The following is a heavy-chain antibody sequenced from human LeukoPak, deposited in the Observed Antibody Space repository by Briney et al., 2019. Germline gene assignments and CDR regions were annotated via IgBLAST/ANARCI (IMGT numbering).Heavy chain of an antibody. Sequence: SETLSLTCTVSGGSISSDTYYWGWIRQPPGKGLEWIGTIYYSGYTYYNPSLRSRVIISVGTSKNQFSLKLNSVTAADTAVYYCPRDSEYNYGFDYWGQGTLVTVSS. V-gene: IGHV4-39*07. CDR2: IYYSGYT. CDR1: GGSISSDTYY. CDR3: PRDSEYNYGFDY. D-gene: IGHD5-18*01. J-gene: IGHJ4*02.